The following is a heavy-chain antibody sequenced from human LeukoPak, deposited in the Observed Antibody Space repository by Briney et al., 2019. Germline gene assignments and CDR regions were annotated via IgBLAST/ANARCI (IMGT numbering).Heavy chain of an antibody. D-gene: IGHD2-15*01. V-gene: IGHV1-18*04. CDR1: GYTFTSYG. Sequence: GASVKVSCKASGYTFTSYGISWVRQAPGQGLEWMGWISAYNGNTNYAQKLQGRVTMTTDTSTSTAYMELRSLRSDDTAVYYCARDTYCSGGSCYQQSYYYGMDDWGKGTTVTVSS. J-gene: IGHJ6*04. CDR3: ARDTYCSGGSCYQQSYYYGMDD. CDR2: ISAYNGNT.